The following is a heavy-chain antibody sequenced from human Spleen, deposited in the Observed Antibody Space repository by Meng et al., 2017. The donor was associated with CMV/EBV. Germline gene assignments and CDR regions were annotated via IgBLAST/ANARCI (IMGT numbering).Heavy chain of an antibody. CDR1: GFTFSTYW. CDR3: ARDLRHYHYGMDV. D-gene: IGHD6-6*01. Sequence: GESLKISCAASGFTFSTYWMSWVRQAPGKGLEWVANIKQDGRDKYYVDSVKGRFTISRDNAKNSLYLQMNSLRAEDTAVYYCARDLRHYHYGMDVWGQGTTVTVSS. CDR2: IKQDGRDK. J-gene: IGHJ6*02. V-gene: IGHV3-7*01.